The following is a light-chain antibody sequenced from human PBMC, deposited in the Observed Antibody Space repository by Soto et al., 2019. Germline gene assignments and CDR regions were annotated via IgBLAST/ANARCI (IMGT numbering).Light chain of an antibody. CDR2: GAS. CDR3: QQFGSSPLT. Sequence: EIVLTQSPATLSSSPGETATLSCRASQSVISSYLAWYQQKPGQAPRLLIYGASSRATGIPDRFSGSGSGTDFSLTISRLEPEDFAVYYCQQFGSSPLTFGQGNKVDIK. V-gene: IGKV3-20*01. J-gene: IGKJ1*01. CDR1: QSVISSY.